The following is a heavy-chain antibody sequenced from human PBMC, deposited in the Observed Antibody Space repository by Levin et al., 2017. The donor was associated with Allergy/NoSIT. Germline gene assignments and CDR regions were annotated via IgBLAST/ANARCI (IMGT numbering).Heavy chain of an antibody. CDR2: ISDSGHLT. J-gene: IGHJ4*02. CDR3: ARQWNYSSEMFDY. V-gene: IGHV3-23*01. CDR1: GFTFNIYA. Sequence: GGSLRLSCAASGFTFNIYAVSWVRQAPGKGLEWVSAISDSGHLTYYTDSVKGRFTISRDNSKNKVYLEMNTLRAEDTALYYCARQWNYSSEMFDYWGQGTLVTVSS. D-gene: IGHD1-7*01.